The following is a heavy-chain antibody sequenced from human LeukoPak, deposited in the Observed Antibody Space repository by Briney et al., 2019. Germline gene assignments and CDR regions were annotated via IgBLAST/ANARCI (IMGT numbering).Heavy chain of an antibody. CDR2: ISNNGGST. J-gene: IGHJ4*02. CDR1: GFTFSSYA. Sequence: GGSLRLSCAASGFTFSSYAMHWVRQAPGKGLEYVSAISNNGGSTYYANSMKGRFTISRDNSKNTLYLQMGSLRAEDMAVYYCARYRDAVGFDYWGQGTLVTVSS. D-gene: IGHD1-26*01. V-gene: IGHV3-64*01. CDR3: ARYRDAVGFDY.